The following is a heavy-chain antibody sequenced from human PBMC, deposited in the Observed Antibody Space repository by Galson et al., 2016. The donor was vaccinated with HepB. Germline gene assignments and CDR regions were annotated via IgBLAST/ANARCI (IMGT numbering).Heavy chain of an antibody. Sequence: SLRLSCAASGFTFSSYAMSWVRQAPGKGLEWVSSIGGSGGSTYYADSVKGRFTISRDNSKNTLYLQMNSLRAEDTAVYYCSKDMAGTTTYYDFWSADYWGQGSLVTVSS. CDR1: GFTFSSYA. CDR3: SKDMAGTTTYYDFWSADY. V-gene: IGHV3-23*01. CDR2: IGGSGGST. D-gene: IGHD3-3*01. J-gene: IGHJ4*02.